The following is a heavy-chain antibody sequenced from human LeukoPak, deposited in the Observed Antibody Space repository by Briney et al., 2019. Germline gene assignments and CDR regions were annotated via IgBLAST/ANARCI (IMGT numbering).Heavy chain of an antibody. CDR2: ITPISGTA. V-gene: IGHV1-69*05. CDR3: ARGLQYQLLKALGYYYMDV. CDR1: GGTFSSHA. J-gene: IGHJ6*03. Sequence: SVKVSCKASGGTFSSHAIAWVRQAPGQGPEWMGGITPISGTANYTQKFQGRVTITTDESTSTAYMELSSLTSDDTAVYYCARGLQYQLLKALGYYYMDVWGEGTTVTVSS. D-gene: IGHD2-2*01.